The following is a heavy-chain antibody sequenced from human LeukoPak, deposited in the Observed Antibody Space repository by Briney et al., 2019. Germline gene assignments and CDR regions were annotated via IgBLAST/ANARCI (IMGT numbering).Heavy chain of an antibody. J-gene: IGHJ6*02. V-gene: IGHV3-9*01. CDR2: IAWNSGST. D-gene: IGHD4-23*01. CDR1: GFTLDDYA. CDR3: ARAGVTTNYYYGMDV. Sequence: GGSLRLSCAASGFTLDDYAMYWVRQVPGKGLEWVSGIAWNSGSTGYAASVKGRFAISRDNSKNTLYLQMNSLRAEDTAVYYCARAGVTTNYYYGMDVWGQGTTVTVSS.